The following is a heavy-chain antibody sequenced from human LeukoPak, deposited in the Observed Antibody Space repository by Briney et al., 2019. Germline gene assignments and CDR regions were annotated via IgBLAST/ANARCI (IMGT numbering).Heavy chain of an antibody. J-gene: IGHJ6*03. Sequence: ASVKVSCKASGGTFSSYAISWVRQAPGQGLEWMGRIIPILGIANYAQKFQGRVTITADKSTSTAYMELSSLRSEDTAVYYCARAVKSTYYDFWSGYSYYMDVWGKGTTVTVSS. CDR2: IIPILGIA. V-gene: IGHV1-69*04. CDR3: ARAVKSTYYDFWSGYSYYMDV. D-gene: IGHD3-3*01. CDR1: GGTFSSYA.